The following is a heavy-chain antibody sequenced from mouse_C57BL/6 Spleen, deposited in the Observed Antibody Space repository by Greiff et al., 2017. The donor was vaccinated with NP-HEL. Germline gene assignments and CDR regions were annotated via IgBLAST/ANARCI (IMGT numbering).Heavy chain of an antibody. CDR3: ARGHSKGFAY. D-gene: IGHD2-5*01. V-gene: IGHV1-22*01. Sequence: DVKLQESGPELVKPGASVKMSCKASGYTFTDYNMHWVKQSHGKSLEWIGYINPNNGGTSYNQKFKGKATLTVNKSSSTAYMELRSLTSEDSAVYDGARGHSKGFAYWGKGTLVTVSA. CDR1: GYTFTDYN. J-gene: IGHJ3*01. CDR2: INPNNGGT.